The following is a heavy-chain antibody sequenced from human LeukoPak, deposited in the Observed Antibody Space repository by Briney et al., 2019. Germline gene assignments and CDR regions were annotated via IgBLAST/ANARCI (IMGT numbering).Heavy chain of an antibody. CDR2: ITSSGNTI. V-gene: IGHV3-11*01. CDR3: ARVLRYFDWLHAAH. D-gene: IGHD3-9*01. Sequence: GGSLRLSCAASGFTFSDYYMSWIRQAPGKGLEWVSYITSSGNTIYYADSVKGRFTISRDNAKNSLYLQMNSLRAEDTAVYYCARVLRYFDWLHAAHWGQGTLVTVSS. J-gene: IGHJ4*02. CDR1: GFTFSDYY.